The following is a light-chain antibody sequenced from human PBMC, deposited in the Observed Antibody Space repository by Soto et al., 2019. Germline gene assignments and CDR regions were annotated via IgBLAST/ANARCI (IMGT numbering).Light chain of an antibody. CDR3: QQYGSSPRYT. CDR2: GAS. CDR1: QSVSSSY. J-gene: IGKJ2*01. V-gene: IGKV3-20*01. Sequence: EIVLTQSPGTLSLSPGERATLSCRASQSVSSSYLAWYQQKPGQAPRLLVYGASSRATGIPDRFSGSGSGTDFTLTISRLEPEDFVVYYCQQYGSSPRYTFGQGTMLEIK.